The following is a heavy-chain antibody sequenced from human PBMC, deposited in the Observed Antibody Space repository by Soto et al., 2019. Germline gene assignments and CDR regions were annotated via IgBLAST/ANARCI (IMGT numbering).Heavy chain of an antibody. J-gene: IGHJ4*02. Sequence: EVQLVESGGDLVQPGGSLRLSCAASGFTFSSLWMTWVRQAPGKGLECVANIKEDGSVKYYVDSVKGRFTISRDNAKNLLYLQMVGLRAEDTVVYYCARATRSPDFRGQGTLVTVSS. V-gene: IGHV3-7*05. CDR1: GFTFSSLW. CDR3: ARATRSPDF. CDR2: IKEDGSVK.